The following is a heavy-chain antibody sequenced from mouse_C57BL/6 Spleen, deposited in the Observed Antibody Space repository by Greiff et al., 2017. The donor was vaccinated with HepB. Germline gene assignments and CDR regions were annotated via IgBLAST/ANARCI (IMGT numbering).Heavy chain of an antibody. Sequence: QVQLQQPGAELVKPGASVKLSCKASGYTFTSYWMQWVKQRPGQGLEWIGEIDPSDSYTNYNQKFKGKATLTVDTSSSTAYMQLSSLTSEDSAVYYCAILDSPYYAMDYWGQGTSVTVSS. D-gene: IGHD3-2*01. CDR2: IDPSDSYT. CDR3: AILDSPYYAMDY. CDR1: GYTFTSYW. V-gene: IGHV1-50*01. J-gene: IGHJ4*01.